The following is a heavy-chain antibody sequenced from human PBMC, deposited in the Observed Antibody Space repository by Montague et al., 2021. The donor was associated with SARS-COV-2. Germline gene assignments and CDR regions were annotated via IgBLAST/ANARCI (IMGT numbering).Heavy chain of an antibody. D-gene: IGHD6-13*01. J-gene: IGHJ6*02. CDR3: ARQAAGSYFYYGVDV. CDR2: IFYTGST. CDR1: GDSINTYY. V-gene: IGHV4-59*12. Sequence: SETLSLTCTVSGDSINTYYWNWIWQPPGKGLEWLGSIFYTGSTNYNPSLKSRVTISLDTSKNQFFLKVTSVTAADTAVYYCARQAAGSYFYYGVDVWGQGTTVTVSS.